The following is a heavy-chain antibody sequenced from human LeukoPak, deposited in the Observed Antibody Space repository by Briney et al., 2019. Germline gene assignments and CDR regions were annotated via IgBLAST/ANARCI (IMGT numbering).Heavy chain of an antibody. J-gene: IGHJ3*02. Sequence: PSETLSLTCTVSGGSMNGYYWSWIRQPPGKGLEWIGYIYHSGSTNYNPSLRSRVTISVDTSNNQFSLELNFVTAADTAVYYCASGTSGWFDAFDIWGQGTVVTVSS. CDR3: ASGTSGWFDAFDI. CDR1: GGSMNGYY. D-gene: IGHD6-19*01. CDR2: IYHSGST. V-gene: IGHV4-59*01.